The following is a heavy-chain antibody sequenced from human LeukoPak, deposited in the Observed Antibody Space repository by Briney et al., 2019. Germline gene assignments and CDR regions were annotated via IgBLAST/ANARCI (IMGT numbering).Heavy chain of an antibody. Sequence: ASVKVSCKVSGYTLTELSMHWVRQAPGKGLECMGGFDPEDGETIYAQKFQGRVTMTEDTSTDTVYMELSSLRSEDTAVYYCARGWYDDGMGDYVWGSFAFDYWGQGTLVTVSS. CDR1: GYTLTELS. V-gene: IGHV1-24*01. CDR2: FDPEDGET. CDR3: ARGWYDDGMGDYVWGSFAFDY. D-gene: IGHD3-16*01. J-gene: IGHJ4*02.